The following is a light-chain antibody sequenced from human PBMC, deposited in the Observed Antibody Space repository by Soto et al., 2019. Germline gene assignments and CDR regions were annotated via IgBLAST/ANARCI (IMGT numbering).Light chain of an antibody. CDR1: QYISTW. J-gene: IGKJ4*01. V-gene: IGKV1D-12*01. CDR3: QQADSFPLT. Sequence: DIQMTQSPSSVSASVGDRIIITCRASQYISTWLAWYQQKPGEAPKLLIFAASRLHGGVPSRFSGSGSGIDFTLTINNLQPEDFATYYCQQADSFPLTFGGGTKVEVK. CDR2: AAS.